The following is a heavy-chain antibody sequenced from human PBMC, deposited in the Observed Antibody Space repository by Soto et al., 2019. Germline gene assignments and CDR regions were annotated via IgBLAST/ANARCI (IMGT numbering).Heavy chain of an antibody. CDR2: IYYSGST. J-gene: IGHJ4*02. CDR1: GFSIGMRGCY. D-gene: IGHD3-22*01. CDR3: ARLDSSGYYYGYYFDY. V-gene: IGHV4-31*11. Sequence: TLSLSTAVSGFSIGMRGCYWRWIRTHPGKGLEWIGYIYYSGSTYYNPSLKSRVTISVDTSKNQFSLKLSSVTAADTAVYYCARLDSSGYYYGYYFDYWGQGNLVKVSS.